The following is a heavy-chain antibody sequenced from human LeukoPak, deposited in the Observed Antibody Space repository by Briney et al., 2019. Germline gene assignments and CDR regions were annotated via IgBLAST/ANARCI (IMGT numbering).Heavy chain of an antibody. J-gene: IGHJ4*02. CDR2: ISSGSSYI. Sequence: GGSLRLSCAASGFTFSSYSMNWVRQAPGKGLEWVSSISSGSSYIYYADSVKGRFTNSRDNAKNSLYLQMNSLRAEDTAVYYCAGDRGSYPHLAFDYWGQGTLVIVSS. CDR3: AGDRGSYPHLAFDY. V-gene: IGHV3-21*01. CDR1: GFTFSSYS. D-gene: IGHD3-16*02.